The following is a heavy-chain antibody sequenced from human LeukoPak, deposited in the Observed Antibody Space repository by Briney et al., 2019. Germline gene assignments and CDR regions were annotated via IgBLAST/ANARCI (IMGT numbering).Heavy chain of an antibody. D-gene: IGHD2-2*01. CDR1: GGSFSGYY. Sequence: PSETLSLTCAVYGGSFSGYYWSWIRQPPGKGLEWIGEINHSGSTNYNPSLKSRVTISVDTSKNQFSLKLSSVTAADTAVYYCASLVVPDPQEYGYSNFRGSWGQGTLVTVSS. J-gene: IGHJ5*02. CDR2: INHSGST. V-gene: IGHV4-34*01. CDR3: ASLVVPDPQEYGYSNFRGS.